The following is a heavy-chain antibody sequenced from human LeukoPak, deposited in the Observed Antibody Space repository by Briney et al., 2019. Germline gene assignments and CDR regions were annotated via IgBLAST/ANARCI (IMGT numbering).Heavy chain of an antibody. Sequence: SETLSLTCSVSGGFNTHYYWSWMRQPPGKGLEWIGYIYHSGSTNYNPSLKSRVTISVDTSKNHFSLKLSSVTAADAAVYYCARGQWLPVFDFWGQGTLVTVSS. V-gene: IGHV4-59*01. CDR3: ARGQWLPVFDF. J-gene: IGHJ4*02. CDR2: IYHSGST. D-gene: IGHD3-22*01. CDR1: GGFNTHYY.